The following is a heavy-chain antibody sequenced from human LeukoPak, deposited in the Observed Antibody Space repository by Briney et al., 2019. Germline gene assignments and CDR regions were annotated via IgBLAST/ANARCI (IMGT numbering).Heavy chain of an antibody. D-gene: IGHD2-2*01. Sequence: PGGSLRLSCAASGFTFSSYAMSWVRQAPGKGLEWVSAISGSGGSTYYADSVKGRFTISRDNSKNTLYLQMNSLRAEDTAVYYCANAGYCSSTSCYRSDYWGQGTLVTVSS. CDR2: ISGSGGST. V-gene: IGHV3-23*01. CDR1: GFTFSSYA. CDR3: ANAGYCSSTSCYRSDY. J-gene: IGHJ4*02.